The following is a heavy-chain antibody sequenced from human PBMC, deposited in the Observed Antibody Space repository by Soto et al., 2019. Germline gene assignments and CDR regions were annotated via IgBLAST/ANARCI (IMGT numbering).Heavy chain of an antibody. D-gene: IGHD3-3*01. J-gene: IGHJ5*02. CDR1: GYTFTSYG. Sequence: AASVKVSCKASGYTFTSYGISWVRQAPGQGLEWMGWISAYNGNTNYAQKLQGRVTMTTDTSTSTAYMELRSLRSDDTAVYYCARDQWSGYYVPNTAWFDPWGQGTLVTVSS. CDR2: ISAYNGNT. CDR3: ARDQWSGYYVPNTAWFDP. V-gene: IGHV1-18*04.